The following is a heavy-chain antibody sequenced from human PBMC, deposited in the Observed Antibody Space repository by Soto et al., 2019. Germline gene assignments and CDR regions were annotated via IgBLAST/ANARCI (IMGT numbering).Heavy chain of an antibody. CDR3: AKGHSSSWYFGNWFDP. Sequence: GGSLRLSCAASGFTFSSYAMSWVRQAPGKGLEWVSAISGSGGSTYYADSVKGRFTISRDNSKNTLYLQMNSLRAEDTAIYYCAKGHSSSWYFGNWFDPWGQGTLVTVSS. D-gene: IGHD6-13*01. CDR1: GFTFSSYA. V-gene: IGHV3-23*01. J-gene: IGHJ5*02. CDR2: ISGSGGST.